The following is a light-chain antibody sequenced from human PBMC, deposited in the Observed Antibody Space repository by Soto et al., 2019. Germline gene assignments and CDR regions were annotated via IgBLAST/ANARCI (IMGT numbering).Light chain of an antibody. J-gene: IGLJ3*02. CDR2: TTN. V-gene: IGLV7-43*01. Sequence: QAVVTQEPSLTVSPGGTVTLTCGCSTGAVTSGNYASWFQQKPGQTPRTLIYTTNSRHSWTPARFSGSLLGDKAALTLSGVQPEDEAEYYCLLYYGGAQLVFGGGTKLTVL. CDR3: LLYYGGAQLV. CDR1: TGAVTSGNY.